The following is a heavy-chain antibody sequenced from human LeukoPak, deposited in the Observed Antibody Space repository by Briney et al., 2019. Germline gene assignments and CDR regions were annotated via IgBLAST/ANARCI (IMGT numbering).Heavy chain of an antibody. V-gene: IGHV1-8*03. J-gene: IGHJ6*03. Sequence: GASVKVSCKSSGYTFTSYGISWVRQAPGQGLEWMGWMNPNSGNTGYAQKFQGRVTITRNTSISTAYMELSSLRSEVTAVYYCARGVYYDFWSGYWMIFDSYYYYYMDVWGKGTTVTVSS. D-gene: IGHD3-3*01. CDR1: GYTFTSYG. CDR2: MNPNSGNT. CDR3: ARGVYYDFWSGYWMIFDSYYYYYMDV.